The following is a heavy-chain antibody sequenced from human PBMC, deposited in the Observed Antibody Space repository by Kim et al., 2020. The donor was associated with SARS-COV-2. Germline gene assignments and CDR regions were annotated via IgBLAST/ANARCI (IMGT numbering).Heavy chain of an antibody. V-gene: IGHV3-15*01. D-gene: IGHD4-4*01. J-gene: IGHJ4*02. Sequence: AAPVKGRFTISRDDSKNTLYLQMNSLKTEDTAVYYCTTDMGGTTVTPDYWGQGTLVTVSS. CDR3: TTDMGGTTVTPDY.